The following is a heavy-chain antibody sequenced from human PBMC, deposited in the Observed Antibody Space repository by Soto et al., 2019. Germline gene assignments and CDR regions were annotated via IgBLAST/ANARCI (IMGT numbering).Heavy chain of an antibody. V-gene: IGHV3-30*18. J-gene: IGHJ1*01. CDR3: TKGVVVITSYFQH. Sequence: GGSLRLSCAASGFTFDDYTMHWVRQAPGKGLEWVAVISYDGSNKYYADSVKGRFTISRDNSKNTLYLQMNSLRAEDTAVYYCTKGVVVITSYFQHWGQGTLVTVSS. CDR1: GFTFDDYT. D-gene: IGHD3-22*01. CDR2: ISYDGSNK.